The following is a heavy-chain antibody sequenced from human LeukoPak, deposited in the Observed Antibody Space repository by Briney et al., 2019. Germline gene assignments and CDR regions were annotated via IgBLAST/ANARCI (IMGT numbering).Heavy chain of an antibody. CDR1: GYTFTSYG. V-gene: IGHV1-18*01. D-gene: IGHD2-2*01. J-gene: IGHJ5*02. Sequence: GASVKVSCKASGYTFTSYGISWVRRAPGQGLERMGWISAYNGNTNYAQKLQGRVTMTTDTSTSTAYMELRSLRSDDTAVYYCARDHDSSTSLNWFDPWGQGTLVTVSS. CDR3: ARDHDSSTSLNWFDP. CDR2: ISAYNGNT.